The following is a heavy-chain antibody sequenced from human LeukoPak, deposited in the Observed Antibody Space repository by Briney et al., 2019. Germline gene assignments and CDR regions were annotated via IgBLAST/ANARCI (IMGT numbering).Heavy chain of an antibody. CDR3: ARDRAGRATAGNTYYFDY. CDR1: GGSISSYY. Sequence: PSETLSPTCTVSGGSISSYYWSWIRQPAGKGLEWIGRIYTSGSTNYNPSLKSRVTMSVDTSKNQFSLKLSSVTAADTAVYYCARDRAGRATAGNTYYFDYWGQGTLVTVSS. D-gene: IGHD6-13*01. CDR2: IYTSGST. J-gene: IGHJ4*02. V-gene: IGHV4-4*07.